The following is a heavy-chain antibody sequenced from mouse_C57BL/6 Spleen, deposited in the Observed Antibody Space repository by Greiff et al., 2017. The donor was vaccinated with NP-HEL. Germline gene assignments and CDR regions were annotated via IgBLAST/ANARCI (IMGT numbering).Heavy chain of an antibody. J-gene: IGHJ1*03. D-gene: IGHD1-1*02. V-gene: IGHV1-72*01. CDR3: ARSVGSYWYFDV. CDR1: GFTFTSYC. Sequence: QVQLQQSGAELVKPGASVKLSCTASGFTFTSYCMHWVKQRPGRGLEWIGRIDPDSGGTKYNEKFKSKATLTADKPSSTAYLQLSSLTSDDASVYYCARSVGSYWYFDVWGTGTTVTVSS. CDR2: IDPDSGGT.